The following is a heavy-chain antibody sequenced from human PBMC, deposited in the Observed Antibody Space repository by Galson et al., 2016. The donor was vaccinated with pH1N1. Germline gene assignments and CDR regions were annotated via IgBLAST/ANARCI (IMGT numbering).Heavy chain of an antibody. J-gene: IGHJ5*02. Sequence: SLRLSCAASGVTVSNNYMSWVRQAPGKGLEWVSCIYSGGDTYYADSVKGRFTGSRDSSKNTVYLQMNSLQAEDTAVYYCARDTGAWGQGTLVTVSS. CDR2: IYSGGDT. D-gene: IGHD7-27*01. CDR1: GVTVSNNY. CDR3: ARDTGA. V-gene: IGHV3-53*01.